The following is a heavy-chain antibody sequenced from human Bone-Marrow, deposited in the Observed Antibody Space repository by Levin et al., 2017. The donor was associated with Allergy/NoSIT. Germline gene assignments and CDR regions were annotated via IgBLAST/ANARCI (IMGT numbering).Heavy chain of an antibody. V-gene: IGHV3-23*01. CDR1: GFSLNNYD. Sequence: PGGSLRLSCTASGFSLNNYDMNWVRQAPGKGLEWVSRVTASGSATYYADSVKGRFIISRDNSKNTLYFYLNSLRVEDTAIYYCAGNWDWGQGTLVTVSS. J-gene: IGHJ4*02. CDR2: VTASGSAT. D-gene: IGHD7-27*01. CDR3: AGNWD.